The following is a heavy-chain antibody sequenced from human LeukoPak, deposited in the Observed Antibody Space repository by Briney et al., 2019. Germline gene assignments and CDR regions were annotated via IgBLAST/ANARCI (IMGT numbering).Heavy chain of an antibody. Sequence: SSETLSLTCTVSGGSISSGSYYWSWIRQPAGKGLEWIGRIYTSGSTNYNPSLKSRVTISVDTSKNQFSLKLSSVTAADTAVYYCARAPRVLSPLYYYMDVWGKGTTVTVSS. V-gene: IGHV4-61*02. J-gene: IGHJ6*03. CDR2: IYTSGST. CDR3: ARAPRVLSPLYYYMDV. D-gene: IGHD2-15*01. CDR1: GGSISSGSYY.